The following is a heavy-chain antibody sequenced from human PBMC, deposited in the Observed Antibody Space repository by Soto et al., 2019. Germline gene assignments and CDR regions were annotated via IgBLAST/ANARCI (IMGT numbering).Heavy chain of an antibody. Sequence: QVQLVESGGGVVQPGKSLRLSCAASGFIFSDYDMQWVRQSPGKGLEWVAVISYDGSNKYYADSVKGRFTISRDNSRDTLYLQMNTLRQEDTAVYYCASPLRYSGRFFPLHWGQGNLVTVSS. CDR1: GFIFSDYD. CDR2: ISYDGSNK. D-gene: IGHD1-26*01. V-gene: IGHV3-30-3*01. J-gene: IGHJ4*02. CDR3: ASPLRYSGRFFPLH.